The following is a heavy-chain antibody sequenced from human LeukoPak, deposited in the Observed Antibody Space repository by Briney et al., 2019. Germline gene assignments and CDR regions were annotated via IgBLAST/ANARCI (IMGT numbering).Heavy chain of an antibody. V-gene: IGHV4-30-4*01. J-gene: IGHJ4*02. CDR3: ASIVVAAAAIDY. D-gene: IGHD2-15*01. Sequence: SETLSLTCTVSGGSVSSGDYYWSWIRQPPGKGLESIGYFCHTASTYYNPSLKSRVSISVDTAKNQFSLKLTSVTAADTAVYYCASIVVAAAAIDYWGQGTLVTVSS. CDR1: GGSVSSGDYY. CDR2: FCHTAST.